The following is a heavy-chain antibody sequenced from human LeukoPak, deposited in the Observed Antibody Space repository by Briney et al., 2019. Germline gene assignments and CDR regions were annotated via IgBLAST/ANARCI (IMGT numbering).Heavy chain of an antibody. V-gene: IGHV3-15*01. D-gene: IGHD3-22*01. Sequence: GGSLRLSCAASGFTFSNAWMSWVRQAPGKGLEWVGRIKSKTDGGTTDYAAPVKGRFTISRDNAKNSLYLQMNSLRAEDTAVYYCARGGTDYYDSSGYYYEVPFDYWGQGTLVTVSS. J-gene: IGHJ4*02. CDR2: IKSKTDGGTT. CDR3: ARGGTDYYDSSGYYYEVPFDY. CDR1: GFTFSNAW.